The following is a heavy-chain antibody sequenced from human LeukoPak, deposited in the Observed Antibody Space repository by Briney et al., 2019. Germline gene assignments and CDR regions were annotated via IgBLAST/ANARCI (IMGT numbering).Heavy chain of an antibody. V-gene: IGHV3-7*01. CDR1: GFAFSSYW. CDR2: IKQDGSEK. Sequence: GGSLRLSCAASGFAFSSYWLSWVRQAPGKGLEWVANIKQDGSEKHYVGSMKGRFTISRDNAKNSLYLQMHSLRPEDTAVYYCARYCGGDCYGMDVWGQGTTVTVSS. D-gene: IGHD2-21*01. CDR3: ARYCGGDCYGMDV. J-gene: IGHJ6*02.